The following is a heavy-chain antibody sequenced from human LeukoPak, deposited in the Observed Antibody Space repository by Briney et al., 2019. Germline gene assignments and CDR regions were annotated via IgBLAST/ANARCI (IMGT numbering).Heavy chain of an antibody. J-gene: IGHJ4*02. Sequence: SETLSLTCTVSGGSISSRSYYWGWIRQPPGKGLEWIGSIYYSGSTYYNPSLQSRVTISIDTSKNQFSLKLSSVAAADTAVYYCARVEKIGNYYDSSMAFDYWGQGTLVTVSS. CDR1: GGSISSRSYY. CDR2: IYYSGST. CDR3: ARVEKIGNYYDSSMAFDY. V-gene: IGHV4-39*07. D-gene: IGHD3-22*01.